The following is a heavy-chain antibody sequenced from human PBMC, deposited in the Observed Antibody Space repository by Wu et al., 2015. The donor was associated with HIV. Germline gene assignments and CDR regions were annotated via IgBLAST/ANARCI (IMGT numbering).Heavy chain of an antibody. D-gene: IGHD3-3*01. CDR3: ARGDYANYDFWSAYPSY. V-gene: IGHV1-2*02. CDR1: GYTFTDYY. Sequence: QVQLVQSGAEVKKPGASVKVSCQASGYTFTDYYIHWVRQAPGQGLEWMGWINPNSGGTNYAQKFQGTVTVTRDTPIGTAYMELSRLRSDDTAVYYCARGDYANYDFWSAYPSYWGQGTLVTVSS. J-gene: IGHJ4*02. CDR2: INPNSGGT.